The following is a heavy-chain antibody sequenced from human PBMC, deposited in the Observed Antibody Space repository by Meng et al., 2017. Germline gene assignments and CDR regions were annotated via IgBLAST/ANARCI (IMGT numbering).Heavy chain of an antibody. J-gene: IGHJ3*02. Sequence: SETLSLTCTVSGGSIISSSYYWGWIRQPPGKGLEWIGSSYYSGSTYYNPSLKSRVTISVDTSKTQFSLKLSSVTAADTAVYYCARDPRGYDYVWGSYRYPADDAFDIWGQGTMVTVSS. CDR2: SYYSGST. D-gene: IGHD3-16*02. CDR3: ARDPRGYDYVWGSYRYPADDAFDI. CDR1: GGSIISSSYY. V-gene: IGHV4-39*07.